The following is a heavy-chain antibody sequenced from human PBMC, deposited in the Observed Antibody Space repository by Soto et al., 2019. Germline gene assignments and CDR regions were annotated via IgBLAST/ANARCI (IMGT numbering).Heavy chain of an antibody. V-gene: IGHV1-18*04. D-gene: IGHD2-2*01. J-gene: IGHJ5*02. CDR1: GDTFTSYY. Sequence: QVRLVQSGAEVRRPGASVKVSCKAPGDTFTSYYLNWVRQAPGQPLEWLGWISLYSDGTNYAQKFQGRVSMTTDTSTTTAYMELRSLRSDDTAVYYCARVVPGAEAWFGPWGQGTLVTVSS. CDR2: ISLYSDGT. CDR3: ARVVPGAEAWFGP.